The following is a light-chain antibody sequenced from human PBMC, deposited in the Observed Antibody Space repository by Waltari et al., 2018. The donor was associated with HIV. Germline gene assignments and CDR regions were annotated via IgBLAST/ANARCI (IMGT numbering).Light chain of an antibody. J-gene: IGKJ1*01. V-gene: IGKV1-5*03. Sequence: DIRLTQSPSTLSAYAGDRVAITCRAVQNVGAFLAWYQQKPGKPPKLLIFQASILEGGVPSRFSGSVSGSDFTLTINGLQSEDFATYYCHQYASFSGTFGQGTKVEL. CDR3: HQYASFSGT. CDR2: QAS. CDR1: QNVGAF.